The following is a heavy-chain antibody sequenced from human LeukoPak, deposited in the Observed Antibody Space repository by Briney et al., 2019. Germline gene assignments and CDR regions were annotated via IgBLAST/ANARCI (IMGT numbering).Heavy chain of an antibody. J-gene: IGHJ4*02. CDR3: AKEKGYSSGWYWGGFDY. Sequence: GRSLRLSCAASGFTFDDYAMHWVRQAPGKGLEWVSGISWNSGSIGYADSVKGRFTISRDNAKNSLYLQMNSMRAEDTALYYCAKEKGYSSGWYWGGFDYWGQGTLVTVSS. CDR1: GFTFDDYA. V-gene: IGHV3-9*01. CDR2: ISWNSGSI. D-gene: IGHD6-19*01.